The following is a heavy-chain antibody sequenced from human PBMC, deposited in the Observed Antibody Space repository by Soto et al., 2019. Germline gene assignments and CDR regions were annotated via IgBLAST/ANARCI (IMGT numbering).Heavy chain of an antibody. V-gene: IGHV1-69*06. Sequence: QVQLVQSGAEVKKPGSSVKVSCKASGGTFSSYAISWVRQAPGQGLEWMGGIIPIFGTANYAQKFQGRVTITADKSTSTAYMELTSLRSEDTAVYYCARARWELLPNYYYYGMDVWGQGTTVTVSS. CDR2: IIPIFGTA. CDR1: GGTFSSYA. D-gene: IGHD1-26*01. J-gene: IGHJ6*02. CDR3: ARARWELLPNYYYYGMDV.